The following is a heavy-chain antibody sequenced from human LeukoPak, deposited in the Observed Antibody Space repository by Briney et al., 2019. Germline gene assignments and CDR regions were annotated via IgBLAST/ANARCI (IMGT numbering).Heavy chain of an antibody. Sequence: GASVKVSCKASGYTFTSYFMHWVRQAPGQGLDWMGIINPSGGSTSYAQKFQGRVTMTRDTSTSTVYMELSSLRSEDTAVYYCARARGTNYGYNCWGQGTLVTVSS. CDR1: GYTFTSYF. D-gene: IGHD5-18*01. CDR3: ARARGTNYGYNC. V-gene: IGHV1-46*01. CDR2: INPSGGST. J-gene: IGHJ4*02.